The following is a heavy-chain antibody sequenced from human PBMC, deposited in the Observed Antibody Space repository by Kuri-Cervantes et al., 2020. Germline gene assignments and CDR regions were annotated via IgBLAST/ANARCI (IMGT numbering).Heavy chain of an antibody. CDR2: IIPIFGTA. Sequence: LVKVSCKASGGTFSSYAISWVRQAPGQGLEWMGGIIPIFGTANYAQKFQGRVTITADKSTSTAYMELSSLRSEDTAVYYCARVRGQWPFDPWGQGTLVTVSS. CDR1: GGTFSSYA. J-gene: IGHJ5*02. D-gene: IGHD6-19*01. V-gene: IGHV1-69*06. CDR3: ARVRGQWPFDP.